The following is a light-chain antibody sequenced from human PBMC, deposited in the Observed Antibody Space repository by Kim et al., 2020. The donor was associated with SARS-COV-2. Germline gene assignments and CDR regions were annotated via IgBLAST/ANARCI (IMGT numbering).Light chain of an antibody. CDR2: WAS. V-gene: IGKV4-1*01. J-gene: IGKJ2*01. CDR1: QSVLDRSNNQIY. Sequence: DIAMTQSPDSLAVSLGERATINCKSSQSVLDRSNNQIYLAWYQQKPGQPPKLLISWASIRESWVPDRISGSGSGTDFTLTISSLQAEDVALYYCQQYYSSPFTFGQGTKLEI. CDR3: QQYYSSPFT.